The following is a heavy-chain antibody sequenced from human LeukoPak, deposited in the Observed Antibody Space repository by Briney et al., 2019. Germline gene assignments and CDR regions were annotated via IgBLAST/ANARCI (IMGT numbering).Heavy chain of an antibody. D-gene: IGHD4-23*01. J-gene: IGHJ6*03. V-gene: IGHV4-39*07. CDR2: IFSSGST. Sequence: SETLSLTCTVSGGSISSSSYYWGWIRQPPGKGLEWIGSIFSSGSTYYNPSLKSRVTISVDTSKNHFSLKLSSVTAADTAVYYCARGLRWFPYYMDVWGKGTTVTVSS. CDR3: ARGLRWFPYYMDV. CDR1: GGSISSSSYY.